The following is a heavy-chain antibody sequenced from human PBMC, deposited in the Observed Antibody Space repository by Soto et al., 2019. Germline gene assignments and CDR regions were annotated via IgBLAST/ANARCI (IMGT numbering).Heavy chain of an antibody. J-gene: IGHJ4*02. CDR1: GFTFDDFG. CDR2: IIWNGGTI. D-gene: IGHD3-3*01. V-gene: IGHV3-20*04. Sequence: EVQLVESGGGVVRPGGSLRLSCAASGFTFDDFGMSWVREAPGKGLEWVAGIIWNGGTIGYADSVKGRFTISRDNAKNSLYLQMSSLRAEDTSLYYCARSNYYDDYWSPYDYWGQGTLVTVPS. CDR3: ARSNYYDDYWSPYDY.